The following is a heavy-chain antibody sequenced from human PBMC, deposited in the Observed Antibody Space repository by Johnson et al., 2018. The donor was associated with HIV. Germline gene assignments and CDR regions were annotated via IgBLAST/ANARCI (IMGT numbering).Heavy chain of an antibody. CDR1: GFTFSNAW. CDR3: ARVSNHAFDI. Sequence: VQLVESGGGLVQPGGSLRLSCAASGFTFSNAWMSWVRQAPGKGLEWVGRIKSKADGGTTDYAAPVKGRFTISRDDSKYTLYLQMNSLRAEDTAVYYCARVSNHAFDIWGQGTMVTVSS. V-gene: IGHV3-15*01. J-gene: IGHJ3*02. CDR2: IKSKADGGTT.